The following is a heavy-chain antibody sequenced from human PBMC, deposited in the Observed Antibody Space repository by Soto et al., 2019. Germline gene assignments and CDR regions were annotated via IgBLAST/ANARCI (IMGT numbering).Heavy chain of an antibody. CDR2: IIPIFGTA. J-gene: IGHJ5*02. D-gene: IGHD6-13*01. CDR3: ARGDPGIAAAGPYNWFDP. Sequence: ASVKVSCKASGGTFSSYAISWVRQAPGQGLEWMGGIIPIFGTANYAQKFQGWVTMTRDTSISTAYMELSRLRSDDTAVYYCARGDPGIAAAGPYNWFDPWGQGTLVTVSS. CDR1: GGTFSSYA. V-gene: IGHV1-69*05.